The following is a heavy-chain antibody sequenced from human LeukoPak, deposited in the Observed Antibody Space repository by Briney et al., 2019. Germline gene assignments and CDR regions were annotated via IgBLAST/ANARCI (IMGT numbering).Heavy chain of an antibody. CDR2: ISSSSSYI. V-gene: IGHV3-21*04. CDR1: GFTFSSYS. CDR3: AKDGNSYYYGSGSYFFSY. Sequence: GGSLRLSCAASGFTFSSYSMNWVRQAPGKGPEWVSSISSSSSYIYYADSVKGRFTISRDNAKNSLYLQMNSLRAEDTALYYCAKDGNSYYYGSGSYFFSYWGQGTLVTVSS. J-gene: IGHJ4*02. D-gene: IGHD3-10*01.